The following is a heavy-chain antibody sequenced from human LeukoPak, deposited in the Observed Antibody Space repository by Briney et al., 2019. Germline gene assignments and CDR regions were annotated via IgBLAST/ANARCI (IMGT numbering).Heavy chain of an antibody. CDR3: ARLLGYCSSTSCPKGPWFDP. Sequence: SETLSLTCTVSGGSISSSSYYWGWIRQPPGKGLEWIGSIYHSGSTYYNPSLKSRVTISVDTSKNQFSLKLSSVTAADTAVYYCARLLGYCSSTSCPKGPWFDPWGQGTLVTVSS. J-gene: IGHJ5*02. D-gene: IGHD2-2*01. CDR1: GGSISSSSYY. V-gene: IGHV4-39*01. CDR2: IYHSGST.